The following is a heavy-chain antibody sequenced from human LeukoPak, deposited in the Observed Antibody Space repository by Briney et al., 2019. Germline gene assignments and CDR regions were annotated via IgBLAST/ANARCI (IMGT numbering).Heavy chain of an antibody. V-gene: IGHV3-48*04. CDR3: ARDPNNRYNWNYIDY. Sequence: GGSLRLSCAASGFTFSSYSMNWVRQAPGKGLEWVSYISSSSSTIYYADSVKGRFTISRDNAKNSLYLQMNSLRAEDTAVYYCARDPNNRYNWNYIDYWGQGTLVTVSS. D-gene: IGHD1-20*01. CDR1: GFTFSSYS. CDR2: ISSSSSTI. J-gene: IGHJ4*02.